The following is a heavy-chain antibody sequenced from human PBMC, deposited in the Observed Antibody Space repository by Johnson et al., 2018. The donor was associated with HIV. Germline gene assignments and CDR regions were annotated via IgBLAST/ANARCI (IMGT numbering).Heavy chain of an antibody. CDR2: ISYDGSSQ. D-gene: IGHD5/OR15-5a*01. CDR1: GFTFSSYG. CDR3: AKSHASVELSGEDVFHI. V-gene: IGHV3-30*18. J-gene: IGHJ3*02. Sequence: QVQLVESGGGLVQPGGSLRLSCAASGFTFSSYGMDWVRQAPCQGLEWVAAISYDGSSQYYADAVKGRFTISRDNSKNTLYLQMTSLRSEDTAVYYCAKSHASVELSGEDVFHIWGQGTMVTVSS.